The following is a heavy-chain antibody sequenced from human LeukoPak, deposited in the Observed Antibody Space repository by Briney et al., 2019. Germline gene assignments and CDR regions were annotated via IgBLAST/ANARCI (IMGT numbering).Heavy chain of an antibody. J-gene: IGHJ4*02. CDR3: ALRGVDIVATKQFDY. CDR1: GYTFTSYY. V-gene: IGHV1-69*05. D-gene: IGHD5-12*01. CDR2: IIPIFGTA. Sequence: SVKVSCKASGYTFTSYYMHWVRQAPGQGLEWMGGIIPIFGTANYAQKFQGRVTITTDESTSTAYMELSSLRSEDTAVYYCALRGVDIVATKQFDYWGQGTLVTVSS.